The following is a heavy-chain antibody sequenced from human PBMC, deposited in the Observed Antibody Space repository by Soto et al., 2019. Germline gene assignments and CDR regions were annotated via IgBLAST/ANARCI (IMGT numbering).Heavy chain of an antibody. CDR1: GGSFSGYY. CDR3: ARGHPYYYYYMDV. J-gene: IGHJ6*03. Sequence: SETLSLTCAVYGGSFSGYYWSWIRQPPGKGLEWIGEINHSGSTNYNPSLKSRVTISLETSKNQFSLKLSSVTAADTAVYYCARGHPYYYYYMDVWGKGTTVTAP. CDR2: INHSGST. V-gene: IGHV4-34*01.